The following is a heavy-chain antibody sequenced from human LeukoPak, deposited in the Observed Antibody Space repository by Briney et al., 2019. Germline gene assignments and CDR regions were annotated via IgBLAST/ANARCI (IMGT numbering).Heavy chain of an antibody. CDR3: ARGSRGIAAAAPPNWFDP. Sequence: SETLSLTCTVSGGSISSSSYYWGWIRQPPGKGLEWIGSIHYSGSTYYNPSLKSRVTISVDTSKNQFSLKLSSVTAADTAVYYCARGSRGIAAAAPPNWFDPWGQGTLVTVSS. CDR2: IHYSGST. J-gene: IGHJ5*02. CDR1: GGSISSSSYY. V-gene: IGHV4-39*07. D-gene: IGHD6-13*01.